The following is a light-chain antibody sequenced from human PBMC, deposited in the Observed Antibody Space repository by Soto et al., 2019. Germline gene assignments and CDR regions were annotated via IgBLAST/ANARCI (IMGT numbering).Light chain of an antibody. CDR1: SSDVGSYNL. V-gene: IGLV2-23*02. J-gene: IGLJ3*02. Sequence: ALTQPASVSGSPGQSITISCTGTSSDVGSYNLVSWYQQHPGKAPKLMIYEVSKRPSGVSNRFSGSKSGNTASLTISGLQAEDEADYYCCSYAGSSTAFGGGTKVTVL. CDR3: CSYAGSSTA. CDR2: EVS.